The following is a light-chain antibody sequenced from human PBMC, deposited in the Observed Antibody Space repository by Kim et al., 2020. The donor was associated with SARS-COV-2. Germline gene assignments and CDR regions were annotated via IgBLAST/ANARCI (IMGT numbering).Light chain of an antibody. CDR2: EVT. Sequence: QSALTQPASVSGSPGQSITISCTGSSTDIGSYNLVSWYQYHPGKAPKLMIYEVTKRPSGVSNRFSGSKSGNTASLTISGLQAEDEADYYCCSYAGSSTYVFGTETKVTVL. J-gene: IGLJ1*01. V-gene: IGLV2-23*02. CDR1: STDIGSYNL. CDR3: CSYAGSSTYV.